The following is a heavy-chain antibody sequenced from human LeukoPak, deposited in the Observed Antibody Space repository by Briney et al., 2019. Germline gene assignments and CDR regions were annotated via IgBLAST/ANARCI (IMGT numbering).Heavy chain of an antibody. V-gene: IGHV1-2*02. CDR2: INPNSGGT. D-gene: IGHD4/OR15-4a*01. CDR1: GYTFTGYY. Sequence: ASVKVSCKASGYTFTGYYMHWVRQAPGQGLEWMGWINPNSGGTNYAQKFQGRVTMTRDTSISTAYMELSRLRSDDTAVYYCARAGFTERVPKSASRDYWGQGTLVTVSS. J-gene: IGHJ4*02. CDR3: ARAGFTERVPKSASRDY.